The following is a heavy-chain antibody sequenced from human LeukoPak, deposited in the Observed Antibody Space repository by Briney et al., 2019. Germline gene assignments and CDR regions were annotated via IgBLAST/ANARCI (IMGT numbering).Heavy chain of an antibody. V-gene: IGHV3-7*01. CDR1: GFTFSTYW. J-gene: IGHJ4*02. CDR2: IKQDGSEK. CDR3: ARKGLGPFDY. Sequence: PGGSLRLSCAASGFTFSTYWMGWVRLAPGKGLEWVANIKQDGSEKYYVDSVKGRFTISRDNAKDSLYLQMNSLRAEDTAVYYCARKGLGPFDYWGQGTLVTVSS.